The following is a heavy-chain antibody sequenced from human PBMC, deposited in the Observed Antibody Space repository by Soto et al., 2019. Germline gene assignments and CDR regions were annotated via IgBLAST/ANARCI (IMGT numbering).Heavy chain of an antibody. CDR3: ARGGSGSYWENYYYYGMDV. CDR2: IYYSGST. V-gene: IGHV4-59*01. J-gene: IGHJ6*02. Sequence: SETLSLTCTVSGGSISSYYWSWIRQPPGKGLEWIGYIYYSGSTNYNPSLKSRVTISVDTSKNQFSLKLSSVTAADTAVYYCARGGSGSYWENYYYYGMDVWGQGTTVTVSS. D-gene: IGHD3-10*01. CDR1: GGSISSYY.